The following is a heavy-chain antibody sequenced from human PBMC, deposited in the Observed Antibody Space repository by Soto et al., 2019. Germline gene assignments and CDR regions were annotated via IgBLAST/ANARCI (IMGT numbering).Heavy chain of an antibody. CDR3: ARDKEGYCSGGSCYSGVDY. J-gene: IGHJ4*02. CDR2: IYYSGST. D-gene: IGHD2-15*01. V-gene: IGHV4-59*01. CDR1: GGSISSYY. Sequence: QVQLQESGPGLVKPSETLSLTCTVSGGSISSYYWSWIRQPPGKGLEGIGYIYYSGSTNYNPSLKSRVTISVDTSNNHFSLKLSSGTAADTAVYYCARDKEGYCSGGSCYSGVDYGGQGTLVTVSS.